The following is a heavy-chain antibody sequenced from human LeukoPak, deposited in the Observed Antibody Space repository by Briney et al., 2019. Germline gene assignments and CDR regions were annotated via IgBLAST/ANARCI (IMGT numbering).Heavy chain of an antibody. V-gene: IGHV1-2*02. CDR3: ARDTDILTGYPSTFDY. CDR2: INPNSGGT. J-gene: IGHJ4*02. Sequence: ASVKVSCKASGYTFTAYYMHWVRQAPGQGLEWMGWINPNSGGTNYAQKFQGRVTMTRDTSISTVYMELSSLRSDDTAVYYCARDTDILTGYPSTFDYWGQGTLVTVSS. CDR1: GYTFTAYY. D-gene: IGHD3-9*01.